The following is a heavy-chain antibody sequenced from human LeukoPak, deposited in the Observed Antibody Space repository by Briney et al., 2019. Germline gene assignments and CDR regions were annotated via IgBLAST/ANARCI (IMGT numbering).Heavy chain of an antibody. CDR3: ARDIVPSYYDYVWGSYRHDY. D-gene: IGHD3-16*02. CDR2: ISYDGSNK. Sequence: PGGSLRLSCAASGFTFSSYAMHWVRQAPGKGLEWVAVISYDGSNKYYADSVKGRFTISRDNSKNTLYLQMNSLRAEDTAVYYCARDIVPSYYDYVWGSYRHDYWGQGTLVTVSS. J-gene: IGHJ4*02. V-gene: IGHV3-30*04. CDR1: GFTFSSYA.